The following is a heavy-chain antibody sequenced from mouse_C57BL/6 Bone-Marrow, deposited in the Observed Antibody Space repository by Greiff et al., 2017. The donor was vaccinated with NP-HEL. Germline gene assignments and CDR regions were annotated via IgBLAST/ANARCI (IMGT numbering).Heavy chain of an antibody. D-gene: IGHD2-1*01. J-gene: IGHJ2*01. CDR2: INPNNGGT. V-gene: IGHV1-26*01. Sequence: EVQLQQSGPELVKPGASVKISCKASGYTFTDYYMNWVKQSHGKSLEWIGDINPNNGGTSYNQKFKGKATLTVDKSSSTAYMELRSLTSEDSAVYYCARGNGNYAFDYWGQGTTLTVSS. CDR3: ARGNGNYAFDY. CDR1: GYTFTDYY.